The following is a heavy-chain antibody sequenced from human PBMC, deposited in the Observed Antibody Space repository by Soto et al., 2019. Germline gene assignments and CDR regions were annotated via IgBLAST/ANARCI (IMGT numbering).Heavy chain of an antibody. Sequence: ASVKVSCKASGYTFTSYGISWVRQAPGQGLGWMGWISAYNGNTNYAQKLQGRVTMTTDTSTSTAYMELRSLRSDDTAVYYCASRVSIWYGYYYYYGMDVWGQGTTVTVSS. D-gene: IGHD6-13*01. CDR1: GYTFTSYG. J-gene: IGHJ6*02. CDR2: ISAYNGNT. CDR3: ASRVSIWYGYYYYYGMDV. V-gene: IGHV1-18*01.